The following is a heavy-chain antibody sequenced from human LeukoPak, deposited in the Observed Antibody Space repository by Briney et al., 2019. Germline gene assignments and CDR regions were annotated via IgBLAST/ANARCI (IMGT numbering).Heavy chain of an antibody. CDR2: ISGSGGSR. D-gene: IGHD3-22*01. Sequence: GGSLRLSCAASGFTFSNAWMSWVRQAPGKGLEWDSAISGSGGSRYYADSVKGRLTISRDNSKNTLYLQMNSLRAEDTAVYYCAKDGPTPLDSSGYYSYWYFDLWGRGTLVTVSS. V-gene: IGHV3-23*01. J-gene: IGHJ2*01. CDR3: AKDGPTPLDSSGYYSYWYFDL. CDR1: GFTFSNAW.